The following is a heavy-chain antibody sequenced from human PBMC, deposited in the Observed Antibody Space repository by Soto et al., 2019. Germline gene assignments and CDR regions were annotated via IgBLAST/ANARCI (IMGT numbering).Heavy chain of an antibody. V-gene: IGHV3-23*01. CDR1: GFTFSSYA. Sequence: GGSLRLSCAASGFTFSSYAMSWVRQAPGKGLEWVSAISGSGGSTYYADSVKGRFTISRDNSKNTLYLQMNSLRAEDTAVYYCAKEAGRGIYYFGAFDIWGQGTMVTVSS. J-gene: IGHJ3*02. CDR3: AKEAGRGIYYFGAFDI. D-gene: IGHD1-26*01. CDR2: ISGSGGST.